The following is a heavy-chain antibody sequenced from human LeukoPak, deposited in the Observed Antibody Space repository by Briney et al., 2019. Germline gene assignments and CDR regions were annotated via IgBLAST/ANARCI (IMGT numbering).Heavy chain of an antibody. Sequence: GGSLRLSCAASGFTFSSYAMSWVRQAAGRGLEWGSGISAVGAGTYYADSVKGRFTISRDNSKNTLYLQMNSLRVEDTAVYYCAKCESYINRGVDYWGQGTLVTVSS. CDR3: AKCESYINRGVDY. CDR1: GFTFSSYA. J-gene: IGHJ4*02. D-gene: IGHD2/OR15-2a*01. V-gene: IGHV3-23*01. CDR2: ISAVGAGT.